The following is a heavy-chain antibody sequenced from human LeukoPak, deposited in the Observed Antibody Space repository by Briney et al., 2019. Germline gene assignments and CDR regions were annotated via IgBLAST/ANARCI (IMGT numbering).Heavy chain of an antibody. CDR3: ARGSRSLHYYYYMDV. Sequence: ASVKVSCKASGYTFTSNDINWVRQATGQGLEWMGWMNPNSGNTGYAQKFQGRVTITSNTSTSTAYMELSSLRSEDAAVYFCARGSRSLHYYYYMDVWGKGTTVTVSS. J-gene: IGHJ6*03. D-gene: IGHD1-26*01. CDR2: MNPNSGNT. CDR1: GYTFTSND. V-gene: IGHV1-8*01.